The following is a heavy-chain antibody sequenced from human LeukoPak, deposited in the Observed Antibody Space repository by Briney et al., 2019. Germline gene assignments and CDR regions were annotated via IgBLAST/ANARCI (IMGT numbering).Heavy chain of an antibody. V-gene: IGHV4-59*01. D-gene: IGHD2-15*01. CDR1: GGSFSSYD. Sequence: PSETLSLTCTVSGGSFSSYDWNWIRQPPGKGLEWMWYIYYSGSTNCNPSLKSRVTISVDTSKNKFSLNLSPVTAAATAAYFCSRVDCSGGSCYSSDSWRQATLVSVSS. CDR2: IYYSGST. CDR3: SRVDCSGGSCYSSDS. J-gene: IGHJ4*02.